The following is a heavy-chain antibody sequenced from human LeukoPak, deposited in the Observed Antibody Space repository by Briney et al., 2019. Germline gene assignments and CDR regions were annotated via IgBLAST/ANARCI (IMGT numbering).Heavy chain of an antibody. Sequence: GGSLRLSCAASGFTFSSYWMSWVRQAPGKGLEWVANIKQDGSEKYYADSVKGRFTISRDNAKNSLYLQMNSLRAEDTAVYYCARDLFVGGFGEPTPFDPWGQGTLVTVSS. D-gene: IGHD3-10*01. CDR3: ARDLFVGGFGEPTPFDP. J-gene: IGHJ5*02. V-gene: IGHV3-7*03. CDR1: GFTFSSYW. CDR2: IKQDGSEK.